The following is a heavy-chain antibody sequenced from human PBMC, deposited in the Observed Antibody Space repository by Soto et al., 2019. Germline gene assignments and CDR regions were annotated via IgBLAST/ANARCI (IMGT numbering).Heavy chain of an antibody. CDR3: GRDQSGIGYYVDWFDP. CDR1: GYTFNSHA. V-gene: IGHV1-3*01. D-gene: IGHD3-10*02. Sequence: QVQFMQSGAEVKKPGASVKVSCKASGYTFNSHAIHWVRQAPGQRPEWLGWINAGNGNTYYSEKLEGRVTFTRXTXAXXVNMELTSLTSEDTAIYYCGRDQSGIGYYVDWFDPWGQGTLVTVSS. CDR2: INAGNGNT. J-gene: IGHJ5*02.